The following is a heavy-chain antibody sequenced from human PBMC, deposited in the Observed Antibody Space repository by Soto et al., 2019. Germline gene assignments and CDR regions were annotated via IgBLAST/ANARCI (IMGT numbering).Heavy chain of an antibody. J-gene: IGHJ6*02. V-gene: IGHV1-2*04. CDR3: ASFSAKDSTRCYRYGMAV. Sequence: GLEWMGWINPNSGGTNYAQKFQGWVTMTRDTSISTAYMELSRLRSDDTAVYYCASFSAKDSTRCYRYGMAVWGHGSTVTVSS. D-gene: IGHD2-2*02. CDR2: INPNSGGT.